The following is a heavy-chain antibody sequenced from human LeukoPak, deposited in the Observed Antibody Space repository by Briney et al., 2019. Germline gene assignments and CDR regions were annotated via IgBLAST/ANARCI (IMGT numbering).Heavy chain of an antibody. J-gene: IGHJ4*02. V-gene: IGHV3-74*01. CDR3: ARGWSGGSLDS. CDR1: GFTFSNYW. D-gene: IGHD2-8*01. CDR2: INSDESST. Sequence: PGGSLRLSCAASGFTFSNYWMHWVRQAPGKGLIWVSRINSDESSTSYADSVQGRFTISRDTAKNTLYLQLNSLRAEDTAVYYCARGWSGGSLDSWGQGTLVTVSS.